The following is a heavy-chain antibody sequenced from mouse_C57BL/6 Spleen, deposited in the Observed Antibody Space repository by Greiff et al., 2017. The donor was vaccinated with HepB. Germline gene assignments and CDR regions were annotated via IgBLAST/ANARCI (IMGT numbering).Heavy chain of an antibody. J-gene: IGHJ1*03. V-gene: IGHV1-4*01. CDR1: GYTFTSYT. D-gene: IGHD1-1*01. CDR3: ARKDDGSSSYWYFDV. CDR2: INPSSGYT. Sequence: QVQLQQSGAELARPGASVKMSCKASGYTFTSYTMHWVKQRPGQGLEWIGYINPSSGYTKYNQKFKDKATLTADKSSSTAYMQLSSLTSEDSAVYYCARKDDGSSSYWYFDVWGTGTTVTVSS.